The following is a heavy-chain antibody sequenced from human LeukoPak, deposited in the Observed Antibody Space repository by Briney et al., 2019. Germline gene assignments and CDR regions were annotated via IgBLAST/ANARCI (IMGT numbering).Heavy chain of an antibody. J-gene: IGHJ4*02. CDR1: GGSINRYY. V-gene: IGHV4-59*08. CDR2: IYHSGST. CDR3: ARHRGEADGYNPFDY. D-gene: IGHD5-24*01. Sequence: SETLSLTCIVSGGSINRYYWNWIRQPPGKGLEWTGNIYHSGSTNYNPSLKSRVTISVDTSKNQFSLKLTSVTAADTAVYYCARHRGEADGYNPFDYWGQGTLVTVSS.